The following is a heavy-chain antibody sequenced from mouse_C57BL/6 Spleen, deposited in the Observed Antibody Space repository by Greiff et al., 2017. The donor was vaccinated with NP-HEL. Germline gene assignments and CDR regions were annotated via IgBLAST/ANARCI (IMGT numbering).Heavy chain of an antibody. CDR2: IDPSDSYT. J-gene: IGHJ2*01. CDR1: GYTFTSYW. V-gene: IGHV1-50*01. CDR3: ARGADYFDY. Sequence: QVQLQQPGAELVKPGASVKLSCKASGYTFTSYWMQWVKQRPGQGLEWIGEIDPSDSYTNYNQKFKGKATLTVDTSSSTAYMQLSSLTSEDSAVYYCARGADYFDYWGQGTTRTVSS.